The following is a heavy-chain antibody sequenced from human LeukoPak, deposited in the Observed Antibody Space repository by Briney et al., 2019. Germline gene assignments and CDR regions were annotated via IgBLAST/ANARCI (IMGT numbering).Heavy chain of an antibody. D-gene: IGHD5-12*01. V-gene: IGHV6-1*01. CDR1: GDSVSSNSAA. CDR2: TYYRSKWYN. CDR3: ARAEYSGYDHPFDY. Sequence: SQTLSLTCAISGDSVSSNSAAWNWIRQSPSRGLEWLGRTYYRSKWYNDYAVSVKSRITINLDTSKNQFSLQLNSVTPEDTAVYYCARAEYSGYDHPFDYWGQGTLVTVSS. J-gene: IGHJ4*02.